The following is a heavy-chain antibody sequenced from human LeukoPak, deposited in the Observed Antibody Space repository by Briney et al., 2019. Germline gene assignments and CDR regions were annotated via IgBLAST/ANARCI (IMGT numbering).Heavy chain of an antibody. CDR1: GFTFSSYE. J-gene: IGHJ3*02. V-gene: IGHV3-48*01. CDR3: ARDHHRRLYDSQARDTFDI. CDR2: ISSGSSTI. D-gene: IGHD3-22*01. Sequence: PGGSLRLSCAASGFTFSSYEMNWVRQAPGKGLEWVSYISSGSSTIYYADSVKGRFTISKDNAKNSLYVQMNSLRAEDTAVYYCARDHHRRLYDSQARDTFDIWGQGTMVTVSS.